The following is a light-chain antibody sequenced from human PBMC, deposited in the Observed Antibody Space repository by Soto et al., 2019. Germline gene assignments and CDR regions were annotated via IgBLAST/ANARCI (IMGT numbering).Light chain of an antibody. Sequence: TQSPATLSLSPWERATLSCRTSQSFSSNLAWYQQKPGQAPRLLIYDASTRATGIPDRFSGSGSGTEFTLSISSLQSEDFAVYYCQQYYNWPRTFGQGTKVDIK. CDR2: DAS. CDR3: QQYYNWPRT. V-gene: IGKV3-15*01. J-gene: IGKJ1*01. CDR1: QSFSSN.